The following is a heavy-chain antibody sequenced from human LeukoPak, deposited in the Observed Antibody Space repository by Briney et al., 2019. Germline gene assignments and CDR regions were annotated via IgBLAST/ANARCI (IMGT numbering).Heavy chain of an antibody. V-gene: IGHV1-18*01. CDR3: ARAYSGSYLDGY. CDR2: ISAYNGNT. D-gene: IGHD1-26*01. Sequence: GASVKVSCKASGYTFTSYGITWVRQAPGQGLEWMGCISAYNGNTNYAQKFQGRVTMTRDTSISTAYMELSRLRSDDTAVYYCARAYSGSYLDGYWGQGTLVTDSS. J-gene: IGHJ4*02. CDR1: GYTFTSYG.